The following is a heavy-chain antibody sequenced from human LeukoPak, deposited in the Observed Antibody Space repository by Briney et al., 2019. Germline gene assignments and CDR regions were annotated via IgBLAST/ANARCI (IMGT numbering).Heavy chain of an antibody. V-gene: IGHV1-69*04. D-gene: IGHD2-15*01. CDR2: IIPILGIA. CDR3: ARGWDIVVEVAATHDAFDI. Sequence: SVKVSCKASGGTFSSYAISWVRQAPGQGLEWMGRIIPILGIANYAQKFQGRVTITADKSTSTAYMELSSLRSEDTAVYYCARGWDIVVEVAATHDAFDIWGQGTMVTVSS. CDR1: GGTFSSYA. J-gene: IGHJ3*02.